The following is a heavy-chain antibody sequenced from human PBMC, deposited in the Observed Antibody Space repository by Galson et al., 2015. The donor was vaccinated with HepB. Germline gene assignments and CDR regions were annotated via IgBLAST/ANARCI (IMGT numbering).Heavy chain of an antibody. CDR3: TRRLAGYSSSWYGAFGY. J-gene: IGHJ4*02. V-gene: IGHV3-49*04. CDR2: IRSKAYGGTT. Sequence: SLRLSCAASGFTFGDYAMSWVRQAPGKGLEWVGFIRSKAYGGTTEYAASVKGRFTISRDDSKSIAYLQMNSLKTEDTAVYYCTRRLAGYSSSWYGAFGYWGQGTLVTVSS. CDR1: GFTFGDYA. D-gene: IGHD6-13*01.